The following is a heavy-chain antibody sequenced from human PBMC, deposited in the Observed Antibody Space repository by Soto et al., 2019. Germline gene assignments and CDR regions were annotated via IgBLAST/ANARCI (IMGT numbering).Heavy chain of an antibody. CDR1: GYTFTSYA. J-gene: IGHJ4*02. V-gene: IGHV1-3*01. CDR2: INAGNGNT. Sequence: ASVKVSCKASGYTFTSYAMHWVRQAPGQRLEWMGWINAGNGNTKYSQKFQGRVTITRDTSASTAYMELSSLRSEDTAVYYCARGVPTYYYDSSGYLFDYWGQGTLVTVSS. D-gene: IGHD3-22*01. CDR3: ARGVPTYYYDSSGYLFDY.